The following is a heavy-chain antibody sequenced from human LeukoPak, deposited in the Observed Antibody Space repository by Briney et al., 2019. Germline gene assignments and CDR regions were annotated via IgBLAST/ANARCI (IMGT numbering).Heavy chain of an antibody. D-gene: IGHD4-17*01. J-gene: IGHJ4*02. Sequence: GGSLRLSCAASGFTFSSYAMSWVRQAPGKGLEWVSAISGSGGSTYYADSVKGRFTISRDNSKNTLYLQMNSLRAEDTAVYYCAKDSLLRSTVTNYFDYWGQGTLVTVSS. CDR1: GFTFSSYA. V-gene: IGHV3-23*01. CDR3: AKDSLLRSTVTNYFDY. CDR2: ISGSGGST.